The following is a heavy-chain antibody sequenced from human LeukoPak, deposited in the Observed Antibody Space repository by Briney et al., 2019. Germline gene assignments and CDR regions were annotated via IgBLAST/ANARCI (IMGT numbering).Heavy chain of an antibody. CDR3: ARDKGHIVVVVAAIDAFDI. V-gene: IGHV3-21*01. J-gene: IGHJ3*02. D-gene: IGHD2-15*01. CDR1: GFTFSRYS. CDR2: ISSSSSYI. Sequence: GGSLRLSCAASGFTFSRYSMNWVRQAPGKGMEWVSSISSSSSYIYYADSVKGRFTISRDNAKNSLYLQMNSLRAEDTAVYYCARDKGHIVVVVAAIDAFDIWGQGTMVTVSS.